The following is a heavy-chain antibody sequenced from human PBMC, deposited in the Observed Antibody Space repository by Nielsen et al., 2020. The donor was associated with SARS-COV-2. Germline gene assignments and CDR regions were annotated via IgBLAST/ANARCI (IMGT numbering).Heavy chain of an antibody. CDR2: ITPVYNTP. D-gene: IGHD6-13*01. J-gene: IGHJ4*02. V-gene: IGHV1-69*01. CDR3: AREVKGHRYIAAAGTRDY. Sequence: WVRQAPGQGLEWMGGITPVYNTPRYAQKFQGRVTITADESTRTAYMELSSLTSEDTAMYYCAREVKGHRYIAAAGTRDYWGQGTLVTVSS.